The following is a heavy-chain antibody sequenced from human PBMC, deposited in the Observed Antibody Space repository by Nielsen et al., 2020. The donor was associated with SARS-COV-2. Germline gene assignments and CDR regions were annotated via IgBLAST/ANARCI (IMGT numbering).Heavy chain of an antibody. Sequence: SETLSLTCAVYGGSFSGYYWSWIRQPAGKGLEWIGRIYTSGSTNYNPSLKSRVTMSVDTSKNQFSLKLSSVTAADTAVYYCARGSVGVPPYGMDVWGQGTTVTVSS. CDR1: GGSFSGYY. D-gene: IGHD1-26*01. CDR3: ARGSVGVPPYGMDV. J-gene: IGHJ6*02. CDR2: IYTSGST. V-gene: IGHV4-59*10.